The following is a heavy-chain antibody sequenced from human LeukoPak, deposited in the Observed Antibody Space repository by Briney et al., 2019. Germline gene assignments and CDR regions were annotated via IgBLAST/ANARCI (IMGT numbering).Heavy chain of an antibody. Sequence: GGSLRLSXAASGFTFSSYWMHWVRQAPGKGLVWVSRINSDGSSTSYADSVKGRFTISRDNAKNTLYPQMNSLRAEDTAVYYCARDRGDYDFWSGYYYAYFDYWGQGTLVTVSS. CDR3: ARDRGDYDFWSGYYYAYFDY. D-gene: IGHD3-3*01. J-gene: IGHJ4*02. CDR1: GFTFSSYW. V-gene: IGHV3-74*01. CDR2: INSDGSST.